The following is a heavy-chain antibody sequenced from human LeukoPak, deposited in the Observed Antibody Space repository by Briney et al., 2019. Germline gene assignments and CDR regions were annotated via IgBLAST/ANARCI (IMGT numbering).Heavy chain of an antibody. J-gene: IGHJ3*02. V-gene: IGHV6-1*01. D-gene: IGHD6-13*01. CDR2: TYYRSKWYN. Sequence: SQTLSLTCAISGDSVSSNSAAWNWIRQSPSRGLEWLGRTYYRSKWYNDYAVSVKSRITINPDTSKNQFSLQLNSVTPEDTAVYYCARGGYSSLLGGSLDAFDIWGQGTMVTVSS. CDR1: GDSVSSNSAA. CDR3: ARGGYSSLLGGSLDAFDI.